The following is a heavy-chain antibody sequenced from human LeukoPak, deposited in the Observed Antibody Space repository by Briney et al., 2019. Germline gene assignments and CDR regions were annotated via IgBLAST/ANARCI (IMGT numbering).Heavy chain of an antibody. Sequence: GRSLRLSCAASGFTFSSYAMHWVRQAPGKGLEWVAVISSDGSNKYYAGSVEGRFTISRDNYNNTLLPQMNSLRAEDTAVYYCARTDTSGWSRPLDCWGQGTLVTVSS. CDR3: ARTDTSGWSRPLDC. D-gene: IGHD6-19*01. J-gene: IGHJ4*02. CDR1: GFTFSSYA. CDR2: ISSDGSNK. V-gene: IGHV3-30-3*01.